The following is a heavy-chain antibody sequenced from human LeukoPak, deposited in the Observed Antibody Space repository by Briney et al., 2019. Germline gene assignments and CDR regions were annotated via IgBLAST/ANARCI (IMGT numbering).Heavy chain of an antibody. CDR2: INHSGST. Sequence: SETLSLTCALYVGSFSGYYWSWSPEPPGKGLEWSGEINHSGSTNYNPSLKSRVTISVDPSNNQFSLKLSSVTAADTAVYYCARVCADGSGFFFDYWGQGTLVTVSS. CDR3: ARVCADGSGFFFDY. V-gene: IGHV4-34*01. CDR1: VGSFSGYY. D-gene: IGHD3-10*01. J-gene: IGHJ4*02.